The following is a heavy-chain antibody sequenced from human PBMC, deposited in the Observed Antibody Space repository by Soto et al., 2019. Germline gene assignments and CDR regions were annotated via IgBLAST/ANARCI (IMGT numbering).Heavy chain of an antibody. CDR1: GGSFSGYY. Sequence: PSETLSLTCGVYGGSFSGYYWSWIRQPPGKGLEWLGEINHIGSTTYNSALKSRVTMSIDTSKKQFSLKLTSVTAADTAVYYCASGIRGIGAAGAVAWFDPWGQGTLVTAPQ. V-gene: IGHV4-34*01. CDR2: INHIGST. J-gene: IGHJ5*02. CDR3: ASGIRGIGAAGAVAWFDP. D-gene: IGHD6-13*01.